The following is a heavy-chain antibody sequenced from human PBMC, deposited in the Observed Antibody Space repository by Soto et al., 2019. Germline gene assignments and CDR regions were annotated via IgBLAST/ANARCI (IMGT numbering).Heavy chain of an antibody. CDR3: ARYLTSSNSLDY. Sequence: EVQLVESGGGLVKPGGSLRLSCAASGFTFSSYSMNWVRQAPGKGLEWVSSISSSSSYIYYADSVKGRFTISRDNAKNSLYLQMNSLIAEDTAVYYCARYLTSSNSLDYWGQGTLVTVSS. J-gene: IGHJ4*02. V-gene: IGHV3-21*01. CDR2: ISSSSSYI. CDR1: GFTFSSYS.